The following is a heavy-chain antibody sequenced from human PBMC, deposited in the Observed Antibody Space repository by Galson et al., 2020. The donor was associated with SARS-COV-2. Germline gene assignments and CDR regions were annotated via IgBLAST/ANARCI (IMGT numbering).Heavy chain of an antibody. V-gene: IGHV1-18*01. J-gene: IGHJ4*02. CDR2: ISAHNGNA. Sequence: ASVKVSCKASDYTFTRFGITWVRQAPGQGLEWMGWISAHNGNANYAEKFQDRVTMTTDTSTSTAYMELRSLRSDDTAIYYCARAGVYEFWDNYYFVVDYWGQGTLVTVSS. CDR1: DYTFTRFG. CDR3: ARAGVYEFWDNYYFVVDY. D-gene: IGHD3-10*01.